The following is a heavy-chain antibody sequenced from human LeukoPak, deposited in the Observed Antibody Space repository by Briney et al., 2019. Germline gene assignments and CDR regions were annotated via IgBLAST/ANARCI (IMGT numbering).Heavy chain of an antibody. CDR3: TSIYYYGSGSYYIMPY. CDR1: GFTFGDYA. Sequence: PGRSLRLSCTASGFTFGDYAMSWVRQAPGKGLEWVGFIRSKAYGGTTEYAASVKGRFTISRDDSKSIAYLQMNSLKTEDTAVYYCTSIYYYGSGSYYIMPYWGQGTLVTVSS. J-gene: IGHJ4*02. D-gene: IGHD3-10*01. CDR2: IRSKAYGGTT. V-gene: IGHV3-49*04.